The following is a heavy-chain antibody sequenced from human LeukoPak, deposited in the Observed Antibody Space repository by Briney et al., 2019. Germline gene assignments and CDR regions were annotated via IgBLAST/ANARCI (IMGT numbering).Heavy chain of an antibody. J-gene: IGHJ4*02. CDR1: GGSFSGYY. CDR2: VYYTGAS. V-gene: IGHV4-34*01. Sequence: SETLSLTCYLYGGSFSGYYWSWIRQSPGKGLEWIGSVYYTGASYYNPSLKSRVTISIDTSKNHFSLNLTSVTAADTAVYYCARGAPPQNWGQGALVTVSS. CDR3: ARGAPPQN.